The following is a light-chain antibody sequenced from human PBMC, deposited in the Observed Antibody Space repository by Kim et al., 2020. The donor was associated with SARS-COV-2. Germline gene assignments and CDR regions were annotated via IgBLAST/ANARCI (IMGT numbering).Light chain of an antibody. CDR3: SSYTSSSTPL. CDR1: TSDVGGYNY. Sequence: QSALTQPASVSGSPGQSITISCTGTTSDVGGYNYVSWYQQHPGKAPKLMIYDVSHRPSGVSNRFSGSKSDNTASLIISGLQAEDEADYYCSSYTSSSTPLFGGGTQLTVL. CDR2: DVS. J-gene: IGLJ2*01. V-gene: IGLV2-14*03.